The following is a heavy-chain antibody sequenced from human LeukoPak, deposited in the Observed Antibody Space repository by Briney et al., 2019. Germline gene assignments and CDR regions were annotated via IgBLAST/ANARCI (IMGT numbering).Heavy chain of an antibody. Sequence: GGSLSLSCAASGFTFSSYALHWVRQAPGKGLEWVAVISYNGTNKYYADSVKGRFTISRDNSKNTLYLQMNSLRAEDTAVYYCARVYCGGDCYWGPFDYWGQGTLVTVSS. CDR3: ARVYCGGDCYWGPFDY. D-gene: IGHD2-21*02. J-gene: IGHJ4*02. V-gene: IGHV3-30-3*01. CDR1: GFTFSSYA. CDR2: ISYNGTNK.